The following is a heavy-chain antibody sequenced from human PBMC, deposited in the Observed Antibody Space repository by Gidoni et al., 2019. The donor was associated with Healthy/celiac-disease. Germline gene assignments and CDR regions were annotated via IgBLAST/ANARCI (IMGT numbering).Heavy chain of an antibody. D-gene: IGHD1-20*01. V-gene: IGHV3-15*01. J-gene: IGHJ5*02. CDR3: TTAVTRGISGLKKRNWFDP. Sequence: EVQLVESGGGLVKPGGSLRLSCAASGFTFSNAWMSWVRQAPGKGLEWVGRIKSKTDGGTTDYAAPVKGRFTISRDDSKNTLYLQMNSLKTEDTAVYYCTTAVTRGISGLKKRNWFDPWGQGTLVTVSS. CDR2: IKSKTDGGTT. CDR1: GFTFSNAW.